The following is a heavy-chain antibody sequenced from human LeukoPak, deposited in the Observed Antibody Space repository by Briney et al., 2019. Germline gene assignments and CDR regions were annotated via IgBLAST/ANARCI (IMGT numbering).Heavy chain of an antibody. D-gene: IGHD5-12*01. CDR2: IYYSGST. V-gene: IGHV4-59*01. Sequence: SETLSLTCTVSGGSISSYYWSWIRQPPGKGLEWIGYIYYSGSTNYNPSLKSRVTISVDTSKNQFSLKLSSVTAADTAVYYCAREGYSGYDSPLYYYYYMDVWGKGTTVTISS. CDR3: AREGYSGYDSPLYYYYYMDV. J-gene: IGHJ6*03. CDR1: GGSISSYY.